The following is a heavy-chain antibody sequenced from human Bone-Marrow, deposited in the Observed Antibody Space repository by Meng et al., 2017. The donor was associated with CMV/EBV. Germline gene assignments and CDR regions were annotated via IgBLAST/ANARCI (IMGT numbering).Heavy chain of an antibody. D-gene: IGHD2-2*01. CDR3: ASRPDPYYYYGMDV. CDR2: ISSSSSYI. J-gene: IGHJ6*02. Sequence: GESLKISCAASGFTFSSYSMSWVRQAPGKGLEWVSSISSSSSYIYYADSVKGRFTISRDNAKNSLYLQMNSLRAEDTAVYYCASRPDPYYYYGMDVWGQGTTVTVSS. CDR1: GFTFSSYS. V-gene: IGHV3-21*01.